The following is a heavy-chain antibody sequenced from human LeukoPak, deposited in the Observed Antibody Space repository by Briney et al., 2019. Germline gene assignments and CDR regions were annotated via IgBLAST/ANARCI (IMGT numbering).Heavy chain of an antibody. D-gene: IGHD5-24*01. CDR2: ISYDGSNK. V-gene: IGHV3-30-3*01. J-gene: IGHJ4*02. CDR1: GFTFSSYA. CDR3: ARDQTSVATMPSTGDDY. Sequence: GRSLRLSCAASGFTFSSYAMHWVRQAPGKGLGWVAVISYDGSNKYYADSVKGRFTISRDNSKNTLYLQMNSLRAEDTAVYYCARDQTSVATMPSTGDDYWGQGTLVTVSS.